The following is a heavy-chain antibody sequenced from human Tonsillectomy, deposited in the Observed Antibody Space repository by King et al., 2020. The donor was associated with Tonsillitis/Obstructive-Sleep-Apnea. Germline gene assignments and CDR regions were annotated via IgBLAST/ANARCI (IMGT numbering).Heavy chain of an antibody. CDR2: IWYDGSNK. CDR1: GFTFSSYG. J-gene: IGHJ4*02. V-gene: IGHV3-33*01. D-gene: IGHD2-15*01. CDR3: ARVLMRQFCSGGSCYPGPFEY. Sequence: VQLVESGGGVVQPGRSLRLSCAASGFTFSSYGMHWVRQAPGKGLEWVAVIWYDGSNKYYADSVKGRFTISRDNSKNTLYLQMNSLRAEDTAVYYCARVLMRQFCSGGSCYPGPFEYGGQGTLVTVSS.